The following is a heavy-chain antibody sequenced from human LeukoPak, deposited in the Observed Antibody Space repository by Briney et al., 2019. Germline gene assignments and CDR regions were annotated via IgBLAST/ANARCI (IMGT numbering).Heavy chain of an antibody. CDR3: AKRSPLAV. V-gene: IGHV3-66*04. CDR1: GFIVSNNY. J-gene: IGHJ4*02. CDR2: TYSGGYT. Sequence: GGSLRLSCAASGFIVSNNYMSWVRQAPGKGLEWISVTYSGGYTSYTDSVKGRFTIFRDNSKNTLYLQMNSLRDEDTAVYYCAKRSPLAVWGQGALVTVSS. D-gene: IGHD6-19*01.